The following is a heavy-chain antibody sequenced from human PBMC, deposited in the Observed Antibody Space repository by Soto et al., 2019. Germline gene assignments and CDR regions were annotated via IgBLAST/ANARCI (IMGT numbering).Heavy chain of an antibody. CDR2: IWYDGSNK. Sequence: QVQLVESGGGVVQPGRSLRLSCAASGFTFSSYGMHWVRQAPGKGLEWAAVIWYDGSNKYYADSVKGRFTISRDNSKNTLYLQMNSLRAEDTAVYYCARGTYGSGSYYIDYWGQGTLVTVSS. CDR1: GFTFSSYG. J-gene: IGHJ4*02. V-gene: IGHV3-33*01. CDR3: ARGTYGSGSYYIDY. D-gene: IGHD3-10*01.